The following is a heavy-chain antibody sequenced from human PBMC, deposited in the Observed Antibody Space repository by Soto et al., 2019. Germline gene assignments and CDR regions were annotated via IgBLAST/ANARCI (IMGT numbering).Heavy chain of an antibody. J-gene: IGHJ4*02. CDR3: ARSVRVASPGDY. CDR2: ISGYNGNT. V-gene: IGHV1-18*04. CDR1: GYTFNNYG. D-gene: IGHD3-10*02. Sequence: QVQLLQSGGEVKKPGASVEVSCKTSGYTFNNYGITWVRQAPGQGLEWMGWISGYNGNTNYAQKFQDRLTMTLDTSTSTAYMELRSLRSDDTDVYFCARSVRVASPGDYWGQGTLATGSS.